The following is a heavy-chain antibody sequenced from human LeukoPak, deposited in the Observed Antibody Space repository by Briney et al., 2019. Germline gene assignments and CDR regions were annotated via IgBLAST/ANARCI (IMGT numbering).Heavy chain of an antibody. D-gene: IGHD3-16*01. CDR2: MNPSSGYT. J-gene: IGHJ4*02. Sequence: GASVKVSCKASGYTFTSHDIIWVRQATGQGLEWVGWMNPSSGYTGHAQKFQGRVTLTKDTSVSTAYMELSSLRSEDTAVYYCASNSGGLGYWGQGTLVTVSS. CDR3: ASNSGGLGY. CDR1: GYTFTSHD. V-gene: IGHV1-8*01.